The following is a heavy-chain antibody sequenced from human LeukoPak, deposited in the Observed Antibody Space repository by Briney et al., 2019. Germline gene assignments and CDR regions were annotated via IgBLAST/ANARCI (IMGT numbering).Heavy chain of an antibody. CDR2: INPPSSGT. V-gene: IGHV1-2*02. CDR3: ARGDFYSGSFLDY. D-gene: IGHD3-10*01. J-gene: IGHJ4*02. CDR1: GYTFTGYY. Sequence: ASVKVSCTASGYTFTGYYMHWVRQAPGQGLEWMGWINPPSSGTNSAQKFQGRVTMTRDTSITTAYLELSRLTSDDTAVYYCARGDFYSGSFLDYWGQGTLVTVSS.